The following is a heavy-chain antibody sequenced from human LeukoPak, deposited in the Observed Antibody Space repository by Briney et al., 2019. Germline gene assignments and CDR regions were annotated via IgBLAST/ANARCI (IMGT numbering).Heavy chain of an antibody. V-gene: IGHV3-74*01. CDR2: ITSDGSST. Sequence: GGSLRLSCAASGFTFSSYWMHWVRQAPGKGLVLVARITSDGSSTRYADSVKGRFTISRDNSKNTLYLQMNSLRAEDTAVYYCAKSGLNRFDYWGQGTLVTVSS. CDR3: AKSGLNRFDY. CDR1: GFTFSSYW. J-gene: IGHJ4*02. D-gene: IGHD2-15*01.